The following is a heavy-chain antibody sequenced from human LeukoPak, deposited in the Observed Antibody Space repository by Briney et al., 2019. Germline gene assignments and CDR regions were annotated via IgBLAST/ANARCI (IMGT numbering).Heavy chain of an antibody. CDR3: ARGADWYDY. CDR1: GFTFSSYW. Sequence: GGSLRLSCAASGFTFSSYWMSWVRQAPGKGLEWVANIKRDGSQKYNVDSVKGRFTISRDNAKNSLYVQMNSLRAEDTAVYYCARGADWYDYWGQGTLVTVSS. D-gene: IGHD3-9*01. CDR2: IKRDGSQK. J-gene: IGHJ4*02. V-gene: IGHV3-7*03.